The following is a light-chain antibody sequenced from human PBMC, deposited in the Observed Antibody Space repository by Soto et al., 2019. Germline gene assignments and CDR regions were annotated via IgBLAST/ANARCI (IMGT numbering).Light chain of an antibody. CDR1: SSDVGGYNY. Sequence: QSALTQPASVSGSPGQSITISCTGTSSDVGGYNYVSWYQQHPGKAPKLMIYDVSNRPSGVSNRFSGSKSGYTASLTISGLQAEDEADYYCRSYKSSSTYVVFGGGTKLTVL. CDR3: RSYKSSSTYVV. J-gene: IGLJ2*01. CDR2: DVS. V-gene: IGLV2-14*01.